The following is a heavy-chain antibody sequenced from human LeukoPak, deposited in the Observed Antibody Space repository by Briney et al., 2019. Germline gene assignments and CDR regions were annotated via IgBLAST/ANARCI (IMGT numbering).Heavy chain of an antibody. D-gene: IGHD2-15*01. J-gene: IGHJ5*02. V-gene: IGHV1-69*13. Sequence: GASVKVSCKASGGTFSSYAISWVRQAPGQGLEWMGGIIPIFGTANYAQKFQGRVTITADESTSTAYMELSSLRSEDTAVYYCAREIAATRTNWFDPWGQGTLVTVSS. CDR2: IIPIFGTA. CDR3: AREIAATRTNWFDP. CDR1: GGTFSSYA.